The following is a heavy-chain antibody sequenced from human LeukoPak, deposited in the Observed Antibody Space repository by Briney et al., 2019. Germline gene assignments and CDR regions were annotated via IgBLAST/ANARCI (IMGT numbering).Heavy chain of an antibody. CDR3: ARHETLRYFDY. CDR2: IYYSGST. V-gene: IGHV4-39*01. J-gene: IGHJ4*02. CDR1: GGSISAYY. Sequence: SETLSLTCTVSGGSISAYYWTWIRQPPGKGLEWIGSIYYSGSTFYNPSLKSRVTISVDTSKNQFSPKLSSVTAADTAVYYCARHETLRYFDYWGQGTLVTVSS.